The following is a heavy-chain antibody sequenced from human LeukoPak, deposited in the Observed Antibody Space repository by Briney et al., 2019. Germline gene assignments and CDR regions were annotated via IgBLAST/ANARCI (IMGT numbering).Heavy chain of an antibody. V-gene: IGHV3-74*01. Sequence: GGSLRLSCAASGFTFSTYWMHWVRQAPGKGLVWVSHIDTDGITTSYADSVKGRFTISRDNAKDTLYLQMNSLRDEDTAVYYCARTDYYDLSKYYDYWGQGILVTVSS. CDR1: GFTFSTYW. CDR3: ARTDYYDLSKYYDY. J-gene: IGHJ4*02. CDR2: IDTDGITT. D-gene: IGHD3-22*01.